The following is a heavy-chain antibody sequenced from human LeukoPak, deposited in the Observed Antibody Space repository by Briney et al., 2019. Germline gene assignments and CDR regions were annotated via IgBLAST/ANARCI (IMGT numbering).Heavy chain of an antibody. CDR2: INPNSGGT. CDR3: ARGFYCSGGNFYLNY. J-gene: IGHJ4*02. D-gene: IGHD4-23*01. Sequence: GASVKVSCKASGYTFTGYYIQWGRQAPGQGLEWMGWINPNSGGTSYAQKFQGRVTMTRDTSITTAYMELSSLRFDDTGLYYCARGFYCSGGNFYLNYWGPGNLGTVSP. CDR1: GYTFTGYY. V-gene: IGHV1-2*02.